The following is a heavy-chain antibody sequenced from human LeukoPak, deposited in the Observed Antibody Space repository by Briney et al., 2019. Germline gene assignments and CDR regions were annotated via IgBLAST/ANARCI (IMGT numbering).Heavy chain of an antibody. CDR3: ARTLKYSSSYDY. CDR2: IYHSGST. CDR1: GYSISNDYY. J-gene: IGHJ4*02. V-gene: IGHV4-38-2*02. Sequence: SETLSLTCTVSGYSISNDYYWGWIRQSPGKGLEWIGSIYHSGSTYYNPSLKSRVTISVDTSKNQFSLKLSSVTAADTAVYYCARTLKYSSSYDYWGQGTLVTVSS. D-gene: IGHD6-13*01.